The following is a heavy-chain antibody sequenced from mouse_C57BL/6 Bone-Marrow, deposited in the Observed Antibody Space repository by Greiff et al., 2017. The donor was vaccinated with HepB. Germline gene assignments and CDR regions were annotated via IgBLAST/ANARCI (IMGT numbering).Heavy chain of an antibody. D-gene: IGHD2-2*01. Sequence: QVQLQQSGAELVRPGASVTLSCKASGYTFTDYEMHWVKQTPVHGLEWIGAIDPETGGTAYNQKFKGKAILTADKSSSTAYMELRSLTSEDSAVYYCTRESIYSGYLFAYWGQGTLVTVSA. J-gene: IGHJ3*01. V-gene: IGHV1-15*01. CDR2: IDPETGGT. CDR3: TRESIYSGYLFAY. CDR1: GYTFTDYE.